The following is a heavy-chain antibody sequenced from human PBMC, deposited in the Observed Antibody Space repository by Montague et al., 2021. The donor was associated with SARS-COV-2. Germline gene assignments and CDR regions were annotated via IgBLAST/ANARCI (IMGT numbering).Heavy chain of an antibody. Sequence: SETLSLTCTVSGXSIRSSSYYWGWIRQPPGKGLEWIGSIYYSGSTYYNPSLKSRVTISVDTSKNQFSLKLSSVTAADTAVYYCASMVRAQVYYFDYWGQGTLVTVSS. D-gene: IGHD3-10*01. J-gene: IGHJ4*02. CDR1: GXSIRSSSYY. V-gene: IGHV4-39*01. CDR2: IYYSGST. CDR3: ASMVRAQVYYFDY.